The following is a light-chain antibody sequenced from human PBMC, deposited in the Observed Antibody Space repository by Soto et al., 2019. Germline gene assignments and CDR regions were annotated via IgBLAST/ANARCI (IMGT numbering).Light chain of an antibody. Sequence: IVLTQAPGTLSLSPGQRATLSCRASQSVSINYLAWYQQKPGQAPRLLIYAASSRATGIPDRFSGSGSGTDFTLTITRLEPEDFAVYYCQQYGSSRTFGQGTKVDI. CDR2: AAS. V-gene: IGKV3-20*01. CDR3: QQYGSSRT. CDR1: QSVSINY. J-gene: IGKJ1*01.